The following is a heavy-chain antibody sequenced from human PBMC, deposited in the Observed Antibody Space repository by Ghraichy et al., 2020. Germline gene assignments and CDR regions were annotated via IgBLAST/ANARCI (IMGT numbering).Heavy chain of an antibody. CDR1: GFTFSSYS. D-gene: IGHD3-10*01. CDR3: AAWTVRGVIVGPTNYYYYGMDV. Sequence: GGSLRLSCAASGFTFSSYSMNWVRQAPGKGLEWVSYIISSSSYIYYADSVKGRFTISRDNTKNSLYLQMNSLRAEDTAVYYCAAWTVRGVIVGPTNYYYYGMDVWGQGTTVTVSS. J-gene: IGHJ6*02. V-gene: IGHV3-21*01. CDR2: IISSSSYI.